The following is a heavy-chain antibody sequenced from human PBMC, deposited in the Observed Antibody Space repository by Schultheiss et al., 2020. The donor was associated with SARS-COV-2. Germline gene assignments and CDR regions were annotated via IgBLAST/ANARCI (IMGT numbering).Heavy chain of an antibody. V-gene: IGHV3-21*01. Sequence: GGSLRLSCAASGFTFSSYSMNWVRQAPGKGLEWVSSISSSSSYIYYADSVKGRFTISRDNAKNSLYLQMNSLRAEDTAVYYCARDVAAATFDPWGQGTLVTVSS. D-gene: IGHD6-13*01. CDR1: GFTFSSYS. CDR2: ISSSSSYI. J-gene: IGHJ5*02. CDR3: ARDVAAATFDP.